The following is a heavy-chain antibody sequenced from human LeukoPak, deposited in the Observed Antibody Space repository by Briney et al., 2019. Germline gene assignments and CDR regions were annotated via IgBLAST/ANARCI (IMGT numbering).Heavy chain of an antibody. Sequence: GGSLRLSCAASGFTFSSYSMSWVRQAPGKGLEWVSYISSDSTTIYYADSVKGRFTISRDNAKSSLCLQMNSLRNEDAAVYYCARDYDSFDYWGQGILDTVSS. CDR2: ISSDSTTI. CDR1: GFTFSSYS. J-gene: IGHJ4*02. V-gene: IGHV3-48*02. D-gene: IGHD3-9*01. CDR3: ARDYDSFDY.